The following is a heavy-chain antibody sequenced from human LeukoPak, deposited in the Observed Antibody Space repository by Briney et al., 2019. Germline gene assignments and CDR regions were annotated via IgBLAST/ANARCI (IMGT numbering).Heavy chain of an antibody. CDR2: ISSNGGST. CDR1: GFTFSSYA. CDR3: ATGNNYCSGGSCYSVPQAEYFQH. J-gene: IGHJ1*01. Sequence: HPGGSLRLSCAASGFTFSSYAMSWVRQAPGKGLEYVSAISSNGGSTYYANSVKGRFTISRDNSKNTLYLQMGSLRAEDMAVYYCATGNNYCSGGSCYSVPQAEYFQHWGQGTLVTVSS. D-gene: IGHD2-15*01. V-gene: IGHV3-64*01.